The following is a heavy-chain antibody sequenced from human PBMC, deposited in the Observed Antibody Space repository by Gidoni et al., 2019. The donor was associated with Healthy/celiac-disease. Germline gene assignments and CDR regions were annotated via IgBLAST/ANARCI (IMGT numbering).Heavy chain of an antibody. CDR2: IKQDGSEK. CDR3: ARDFYSYYDSSGYHTEGFDY. Sequence: EVQLVESGGGLVQPGGSLRLSCAASGFTFISFWLGWVRQAPGKGLEWVANIKQDGSEKYYVDSVKGRFTISRDNAKNSLYLQMNSLRAEDTAVYYCARDFYSYYDSSGYHTEGFDYWGQGTLVTVSS. J-gene: IGHJ4*02. CDR1: GFTFISFW. D-gene: IGHD3-22*01. V-gene: IGHV3-7*03.